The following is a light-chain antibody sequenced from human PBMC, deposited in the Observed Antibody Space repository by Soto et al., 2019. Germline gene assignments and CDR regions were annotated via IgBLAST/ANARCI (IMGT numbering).Light chain of an antibody. CDR2: GAT. J-gene: IGKJ1*01. CDR1: QSVSSSH. V-gene: IGKV3-20*01. CDR3: QQYGTSAGT. Sequence: EIVLTQSPGTLSLSPGERATLSCRASQSVSSSHLAWYQQNPGQAPRLLIYGATSRATGIQDRFSGSGSGTDFTLTISRLEPEDFAVYYCQQYGTSAGTFGQGTKVEIK.